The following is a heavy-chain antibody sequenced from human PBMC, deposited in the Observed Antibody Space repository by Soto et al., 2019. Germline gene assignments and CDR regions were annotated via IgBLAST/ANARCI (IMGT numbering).Heavy chain of an antibody. D-gene: IGHD5-18*01. CDR3: SRGGANTAMEQDY. J-gene: IGHJ4*02. CDR1: GFTFSRYW. CDR2: ISHDERTT. Sequence: VQLVESGGGLVQPGGSLRLSCAASGFTFSRYWMHWVRQAPGKGLVWVSRISHDERTTDYADSVKGRFTTSRDSAKNTLYLQMTSRGAEDKAVYFCSRGGANTAMEQDYWDQGTLVTVAS. V-gene: IGHV3-74*01.